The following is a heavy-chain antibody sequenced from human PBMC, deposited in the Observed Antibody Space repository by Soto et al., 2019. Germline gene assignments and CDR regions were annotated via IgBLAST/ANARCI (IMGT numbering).Heavy chain of an antibody. CDR3: ATVKAERAGAFDI. D-gene: IGHD1-26*01. CDR2: FDPEDGET. Sequence: GASVKVSCKVSGYTLTELSIHWVRQAPGKGLEWMGGFDPEDGETIYAQKFQGRVTMTEDTSTDTAYMELSSLRSEDTAVYYCATVKAERAGAFDIWGQGTMVTVSS. CDR1: GYTLTELS. J-gene: IGHJ3*02. V-gene: IGHV1-24*01.